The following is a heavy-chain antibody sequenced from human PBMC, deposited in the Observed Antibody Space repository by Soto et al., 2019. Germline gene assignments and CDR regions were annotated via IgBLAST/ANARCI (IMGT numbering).Heavy chain of an antibody. CDR1: GYTFTRSD. V-gene: IGHV1-18*01. CDR3: ARYPGLGVVIIPCWFDS. CDR2: ISADNGDT. Sequence: QVQLVQSGAEVKKPGASVKVSCKTSGYTFTRSDISWVRQAPGQGVEWMGWISADNGDTNYAQKFQGRVIMTTDTCTRTAYMEQSSLRSDDATVSYWARYPGLGVVIIPCWFDSWGQGTLVTVSS. J-gene: IGHJ5*01. D-gene: IGHD3-3*01.